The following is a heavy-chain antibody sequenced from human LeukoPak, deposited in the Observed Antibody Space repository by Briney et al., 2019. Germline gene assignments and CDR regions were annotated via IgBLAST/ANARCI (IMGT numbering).Heavy chain of an antibody. D-gene: IGHD6-13*01. J-gene: IGHJ2*01. V-gene: IGHV3-7*01. CDR3: ARSPYRSSNRKNWYFDL. CDR1: GFTFSSYW. CDR2: IKQDGSEK. Sequence: HPGGSLRLSCAASGFTFSSYWMGWVRQAPGKGLEWVANIKQDGSEKYYVDSVKGRFTISRDSAQNSLYLQMDSLRAEDTAVFYCARSPYRSSNRKNWYFDLWGRGTLVTVSS.